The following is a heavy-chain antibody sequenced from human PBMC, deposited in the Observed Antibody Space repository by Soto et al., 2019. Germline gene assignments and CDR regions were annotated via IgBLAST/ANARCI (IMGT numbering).Heavy chain of an antibody. V-gene: IGHV4-39*01. CDR2: IYYSGST. J-gene: IGHJ5*02. D-gene: IGHD3-3*01. CDR3: ARRQQYYDFWSGYYTGGGFDP. Sequence: SAPQSLTCPVAGGSISSSSYYWGWIRQPPGKGVEWIGSIYYSGSTYYNPSLKSRVTISVDTSKNQFSLKLSSVTAADTAVYYCARRQQYYDFWSGYYTGGGFDPWGQGTLVTVSS. CDR1: GGSISSSSYY.